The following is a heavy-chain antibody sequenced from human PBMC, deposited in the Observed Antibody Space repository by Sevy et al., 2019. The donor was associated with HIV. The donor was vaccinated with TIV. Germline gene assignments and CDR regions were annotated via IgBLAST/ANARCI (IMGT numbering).Heavy chain of an antibody. Sequence: ASVKVSCKASGGTFSSYDINWVRQAPGQGLEWMGQIIPMFGTSSYANTLQGRVTITADECTGTAYMDLSSLRSEGTAVYYCARGGGAVEPGMDVWGQGTTVTVSS. CDR3: ARGGGAVEPGMDV. CDR1: GGTFSSYD. V-gene: IGHV1-69*13. CDR2: IIPMFGTS. J-gene: IGHJ6*02. D-gene: IGHD3-16*01.